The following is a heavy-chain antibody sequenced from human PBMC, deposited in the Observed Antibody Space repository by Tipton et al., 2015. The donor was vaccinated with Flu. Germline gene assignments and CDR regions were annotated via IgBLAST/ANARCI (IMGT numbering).Heavy chain of an antibody. V-gene: IGHV1-8*01. J-gene: IGHJ5*02. Sequence: QLVQSGAEVKKPGASVKVSCKASGYTFTSYDIDWVRRATGQGLEWLGWMNPNSGNTGYAQKFQGRVTMTRNTSISTAYMELSSLRSDDTAVYYCARASDIVVVVAAGLSYNWFDPWGQGTLVTVSS. CDR1: GYTFTSYD. D-gene: IGHD2-15*01. CDR3: ARASDIVVVVAAGLSYNWFDP. CDR2: MNPNSGNT.